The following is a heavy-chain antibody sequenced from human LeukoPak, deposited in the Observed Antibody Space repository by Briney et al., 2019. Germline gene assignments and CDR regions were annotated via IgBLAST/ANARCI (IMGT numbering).Heavy chain of an antibody. CDR1: GFTFSSYA. Sequence: GGSLRLSCAASGFTFSSYAMSWVRRAPGKGPEWVSTTSIDGGRTYYGDSVKGRFTVSRDTSKNTLYLQMNRLRAEDTAVYYCARKGIGSSRYQNMDVWGKGTTVTVSS. CDR3: ARKGIGSSRYQNMDV. V-gene: IGHV3-23*01. CDR2: TSIDGGRT. J-gene: IGHJ6*03. D-gene: IGHD6-25*01.